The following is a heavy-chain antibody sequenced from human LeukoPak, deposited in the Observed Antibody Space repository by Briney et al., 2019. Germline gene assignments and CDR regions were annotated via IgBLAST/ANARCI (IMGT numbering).Heavy chain of an antibody. CDR1: GFTFSSYY. D-gene: IGHD2-21*02. Sequence: GGSLRLSCAASGFTFSSYYMNWVRQAPGKGLEWVSYISSSSSTIYYADSVKGRFTISRDNAKNSLYLQMNSLRDEDTAVYYCARGLCGGDCYSDWGQGTLVTVSS. V-gene: IGHV3-48*02. CDR3: ARGLCGGDCYSD. CDR2: ISSSSSTI. J-gene: IGHJ4*02.